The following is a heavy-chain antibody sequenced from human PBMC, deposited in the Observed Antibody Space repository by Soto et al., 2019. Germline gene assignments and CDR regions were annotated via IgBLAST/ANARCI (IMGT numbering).Heavy chain of an antibody. CDR3: ARGGALQLWPFDY. V-gene: IGHV4-4*07. CDR1: NGSISSFY. CDR2: ISSSGNT. D-gene: IGHD1-1*01. J-gene: IGHJ4*02. Sequence: SETLSLTCTVSNGSISSFYWTWVRQPAGKGLEWIGRISSSGNTIYNPSLKSRVTMSVDTSKNQFSLKLNSVTAADTAIYYCARGGALQLWPFDYWGQGTLVTVSS.